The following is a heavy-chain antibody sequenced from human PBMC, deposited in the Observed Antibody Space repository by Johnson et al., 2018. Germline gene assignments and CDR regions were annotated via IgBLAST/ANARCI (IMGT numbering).Heavy chain of an antibody. CDR2: INPNTGDA. Sequence: QVQLVESGAELKKPGASVKISCRASGYTFTNHNIDWVRQATGQGPEWMGWINPNTGDAGSARKFQGRVTMTRDTSISTAYMEVNSLTSEDTAVYYCASNGDSGSALPLWNYYDVWGQGTTVTVSS. V-gene: IGHV1-8*01. CDR1: GYTFTNHN. D-gene: IGHD1-26*01. J-gene: IGHJ6*02. CDR3: ASNGDSGSALPLWNYYDV.